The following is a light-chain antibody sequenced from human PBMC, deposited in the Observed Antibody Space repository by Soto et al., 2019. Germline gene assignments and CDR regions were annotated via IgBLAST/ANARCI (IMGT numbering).Light chain of an antibody. CDR2: GAS. CDR3: LQYNDYPFT. V-gene: IGKV1-17*03. CDR1: QGVSIY. J-gene: IGKJ3*01. Sequence: DIQMTQSPSAMSASVGDRVTITCRASQGVSIYFAWFQQKPGKVPKRLMYGASTLQSGVPSRFGGSGSGTEFTLTFSSLQPEDFATYYCLQYNDYPFTFGPGTKVDIK.